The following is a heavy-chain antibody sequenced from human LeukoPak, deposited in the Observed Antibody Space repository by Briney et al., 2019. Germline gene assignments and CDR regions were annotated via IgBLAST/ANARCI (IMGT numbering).Heavy chain of an antibody. CDR3: ARLWTRDYYFDY. D-gene: IGHD3-10*01. V-gene: IGHV4-39*01. CDR1: GGSISSSSYF. Sequence: SETLSPTCTVSGGSISSSSYFWGWIRQPPGKGLEWIGNIYYSGTTYYNPSLKSRVTISVDTSKNQFSLKLSSVTAADTAVYYCARLWTRDYYFDYWGQGTLVTVSS. CDR2: IYYSGTT. J-gene: IGHJ4*02.